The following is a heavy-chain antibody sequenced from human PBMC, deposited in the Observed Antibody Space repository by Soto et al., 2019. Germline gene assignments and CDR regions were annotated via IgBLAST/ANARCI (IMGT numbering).Heavy chain of an antibody. D-gene: IGHD2-15*01. V-gene: IGHV2-5*02. CDR1: GFSLSTSGVG. Sequence: QITLKESGPTLVKPTQTLTLTCTFSGFSLSTSGVGVAWIRQPPGQALEWLALTYWDDDKRYSPSLKSRLTITKDTSKHQVVLTLTNMDPVDAGTYYCAHKGGRGAGMDVWGQGTTVTVSS. CDR2: TYWDDDK. CDR3: AHKGGRGAGMDV. J-gene: IGHJ6*02.